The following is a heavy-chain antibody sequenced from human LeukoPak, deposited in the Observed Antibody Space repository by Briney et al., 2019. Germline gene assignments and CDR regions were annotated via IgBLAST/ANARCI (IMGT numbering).Heavy chain of an antibody. V-gene: IGHV3-11*01. Sequence: VKTGGSLRLSCAASGFTFSDYYMSWIRRAPGKGLEWVSYISSSGSTIYYADSVKGRFTISRDNAKNSLYLQMNSLRAEDTAVYYCARDSSSTSQLDYWGQGTLVTVSS. J-gene: IGHJ4*02. D-gene: IGHD2-2*01. CDR3: ARDSSSTSQLDY. CDR2: ISSSGSTI. CDR1: GFTFSDYY.